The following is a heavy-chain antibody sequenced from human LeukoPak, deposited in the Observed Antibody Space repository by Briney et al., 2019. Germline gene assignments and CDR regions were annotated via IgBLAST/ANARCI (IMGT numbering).Heavy chain of an antibody. Sequence: GGSLRLSCAASGFTVSSNYMSWVRQAPGKGLEWVSVIYSGGSTYYADSVKGRFTISRDNSKNTLYLQMNSLRAEDTAVYYCARDLTYQKASGDYWGQGTLVTVSS. J-gene: IGHJ4*02. CDR3: ARDLTYQKASGDY. CDR1: GFTVSSNY. V-gene: IGHV3-66*01. CDR2: IYSGGST. D-gene: IGHD2-2*01.